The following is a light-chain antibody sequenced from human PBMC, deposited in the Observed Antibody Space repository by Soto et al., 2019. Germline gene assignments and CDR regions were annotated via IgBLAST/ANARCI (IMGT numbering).Light chain of an antibody. CDR1: QSISSW. Sequence: DIQMTQSPSTLSASVGDRVTITCRASQSISSWLAWYQQKPGKAPKLLIYKASSLESGVPSRFSGSGSGTEFTLTISSLQPDDFATYSCQQYNSLWTFGQGPKVDIK. CDR3: QQYNSLWT. J-gene: IGKJ1*01. V-gene: IGKV1-5*03. CDR2: KAS.